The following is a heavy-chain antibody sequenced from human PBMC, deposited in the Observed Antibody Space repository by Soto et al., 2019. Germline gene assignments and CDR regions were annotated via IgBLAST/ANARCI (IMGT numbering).Heavy chain of an antibody. Sequence: SETLSLTCTVSGGSISSGGYYWSWIRQHPGKGLEWIGYIYYSGSTYYNPSLKSRVTISVDTSKNQFSLKLSSVTAADTAVYYCARAKKGWAQHIVVVTATPPGAFDIWGQGTMVTVSS. V-gene: IGHV4-31*03. CDR2: IYYSGST. J-gene: IGHJ3*02. CDR1: GGSISSGGYY. CDR3: ARAKKGWAQHIVVVTATPPGAFDI. D-gene: IGHD2-21*02.